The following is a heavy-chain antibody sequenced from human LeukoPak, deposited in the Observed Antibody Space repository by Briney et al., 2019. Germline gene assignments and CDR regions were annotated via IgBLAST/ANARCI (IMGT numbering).Heavy chain of an antibody. CDR3: ARHLSGVTGYTYGRGIDY. CDR2: ISSSGSTI. D-gene: IGHD5-18*01. CDR1: GFTVSSNY. J-gene: IGHJ4*02. Sequence: GGYLRLSCAASGFTVSSNYMRWLRQAPGKGLEWVSYISSSGSTIYYADSVKGRFTISRDNAKNSLYLQMISLRAEDTAVYYCARHLSGVTGYTYGRGIDYWGQGTLVTVSS. V-gene: IGHV3-11*04.